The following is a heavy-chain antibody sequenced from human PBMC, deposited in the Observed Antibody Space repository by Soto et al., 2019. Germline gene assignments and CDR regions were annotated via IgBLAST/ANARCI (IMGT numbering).Heavy chain of an antibody. CDR3: ARIAAAGWFDP. V-gene: IGHV4-31*03. Sequence: QVQLQESGPGLVKPSQTLSLTCTVSGGSISSDGYYWSWIRQHPGKGLEWIGFIYYSGSTYYNPSLKSXXTXSAXTSKPQFSLKLSSVTAADTAVYYCARIAAAGWFDPWGQGTLVTVSS. J-gene: IGHJ5*02. D-gene: IGHD6-13*01. CDR2: IYYSGST. CDR1: GGSISSDGYY.